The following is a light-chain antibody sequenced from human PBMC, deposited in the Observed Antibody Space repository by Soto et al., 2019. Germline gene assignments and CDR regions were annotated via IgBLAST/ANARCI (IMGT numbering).Light chain of an antibody. Sequence: DIRITQSPSSLSASVGDRVTITCRASQSISSYLNWYQQKPGKAPKPLVYAATSLLSGVPSRFSGGGSGTDFVLTISRLQPEDFATYFCQQSYSTPSTFGQGTKVEI. V-gene: IGKV1-39*01. CDR3: QQSYSTPST. J-gene: IGKJ1*01. CDR1: QSISSY. CDR2: AAT.